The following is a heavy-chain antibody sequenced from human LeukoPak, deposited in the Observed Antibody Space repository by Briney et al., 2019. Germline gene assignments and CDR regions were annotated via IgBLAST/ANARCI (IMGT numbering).Heavy chain of an antibody. CDR2: INHSGST. D-gene: IGHD1-26*01. CDR3: ARMLWELNHVVYFDY. CDR1: GYSISSGYY. J-gene: IGHJ4*02. Sequence: SETLSLTCTVSGYSISSGYYWSWIRQPPGKGLEWIGEINHSGSTNYNPSLKSRVTISVDTSKNQFSLKLSSVTAADTAVYYCARMLWELNHVVYFDYWGQGTLVTVSS. V-gene: IGHV4-38-2*02.